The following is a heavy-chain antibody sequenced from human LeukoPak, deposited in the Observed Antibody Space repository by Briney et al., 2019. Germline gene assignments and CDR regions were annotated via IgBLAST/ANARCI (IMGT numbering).Heavy chain of an antibody. V-gene: IGHV3-7*01. CDR3: ARDHGFSYYYYYMDV. CDR1: GFTFSRYR. J-gene: IGHJ6*03. Sequence: PGGSLRLSCAASGFTFSRYRMSWVRQAPGKGLEWVANINQDGSEKYYVDSVKGRFTISRDNAKNSVYLQMNRLRAEDTAVYHCARDHGFSYYYYYMDVWGKGTTVTVSS. CDR2: INQDGSEK. D-gene: IGHD3-3*01.